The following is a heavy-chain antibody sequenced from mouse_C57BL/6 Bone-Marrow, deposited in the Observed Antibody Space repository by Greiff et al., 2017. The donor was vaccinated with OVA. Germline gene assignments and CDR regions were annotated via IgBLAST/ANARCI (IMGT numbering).Heavy chain of an antibody. V-gene: IGHV1-50*01. J-gene: IGHJ3*01. CDR3: ASAVFAY. CDR2: IDPSDSYT. CDR1: GYTFTSYW. Sequence: QVQLQQSGAELVKPGASVKLSCKASGYTFTSYWMQWVKQRPGQGLEWIGEIDPSDSYTNYNQKFKGKATLTVDTSPSTAYMQLNSLTSEDSAVYDCASAVFAYWGQGTLVTVSA.